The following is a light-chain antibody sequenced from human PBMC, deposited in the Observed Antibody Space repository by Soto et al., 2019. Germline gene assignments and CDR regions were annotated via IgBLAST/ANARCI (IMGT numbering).Light chain of an antibody. J-gene: IGKJ1*01. CDR1: QSISRW. CDR3: QEYTTYSGT. CDR2: DVS. V-gene: IGKV1-5*01. Sequence: DIQMTQSPSSLSASVGDRVTITCRASQSISRWLAWYQQKPGRAPTVLIYDVSTLASGVPSRFSGGGSGTEFTLTITSLQPGDFASYYCQEYTTYSGTFGQGTKGEVK.